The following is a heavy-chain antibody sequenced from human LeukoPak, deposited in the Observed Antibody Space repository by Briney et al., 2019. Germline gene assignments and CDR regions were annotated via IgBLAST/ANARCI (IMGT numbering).Heavy chain of an antibody. CDR2: MNPNSGNT. Sequence: ASVKVSCKASGYTFTSYDINWVRQATGQGLEWMGWMNPNSGNTGYAQKFQGRVTMTRNTSISTAYMELSSLRSEDTAVYYCAGGRAYNNWFDPWGQGTLVTVSS. J-gene: IGHJ5*02. CDR3: AGGRAYNNWFDP. V-gene: IGHV1-8*01. D-gene: IGHD4-11*01. CDR1: GYTFTSYD.